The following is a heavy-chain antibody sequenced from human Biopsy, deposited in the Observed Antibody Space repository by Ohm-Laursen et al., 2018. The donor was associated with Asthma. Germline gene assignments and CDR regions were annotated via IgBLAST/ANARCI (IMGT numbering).Heavy chain of an antibody. CDR1: GGTFNTYV. J-gene: IGHJ4*02. CDR2: INSVFGTT. CDR3: ARKAGSCISRTCYSLDF. V-gene: IGHV1-69*13. D-gene: IGHD2-2*01. Sequence: TVKVSCKSLGGTFNTYVIGWVRQAPGQGLEWMGGINSVFGTTTYPQKSQDRVTITADDSTSTVYMELSSLRSEDTAVYYCARKAGSCISRTCYSLDFWGQGTLVTVSS.